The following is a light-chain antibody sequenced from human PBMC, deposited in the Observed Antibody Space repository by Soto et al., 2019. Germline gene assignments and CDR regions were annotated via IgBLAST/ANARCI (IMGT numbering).Light chain of an antibody. V-gene: IGLV2-18*02. J-gene: IGLJ1*01. CDR2: DVN. CDR3: NSFTTSDTYV. Sequence: QAVVTQPPSVSGSPGQSVTISCTGTSSDIGAYNRVSWYQQSPGAAPKLMICDVNNRPSGVPERFSGSKSGNTASLTIFGLQAEDEADYYCNSFTTSDTYVFGTGTKVTVL. CDR1: SSDIGAYNR.